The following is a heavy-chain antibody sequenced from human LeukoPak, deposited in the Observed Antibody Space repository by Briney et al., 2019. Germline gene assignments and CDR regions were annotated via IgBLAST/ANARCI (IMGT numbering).Heavy chain of an antibody. D-gene: IGHD2/OR15-2a*01. V-gene: IGHV3-11*05. CDR1: GFTVSSNY. J-gene: IGHJ4*02. CDR2: ISSSSSYT. Sequence: PGGSLRLSCAASGFTVSSNYMSWVRQAPGKGLEWVSYISSSSSYTNYADSVKGRFTISSDNAKNSLYLQMNSLRAEDTAVYYCARVRTSRISESPYFDYWGQGTLVTVSS. CDR3: ARVRTSRISESPYFDY.